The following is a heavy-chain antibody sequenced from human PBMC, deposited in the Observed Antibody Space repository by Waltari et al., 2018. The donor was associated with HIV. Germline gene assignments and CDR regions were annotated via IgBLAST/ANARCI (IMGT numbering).Heavy chain of an antibody. CDR3: TRLLGPECGDETCYNGFDS. D-gene: IGHD2-15*01. V-gene: IGHV1-2*06. CDR2: SSTDVDGK. CDR1: GYTFSDYY. J-gene: IGHJ5*01. Sequence: QVHSVQSGSAVKKPGPPVKVSCKTSGYTFSDYYIHSARQAPGQGPEWMGRSSTDVDGKNFAQKFLGRVTMTRDTSLRTAYMELCRLTSDDTAVYFCTRLLGPECGDETCYNGFDSWGQGTLVIVSS.